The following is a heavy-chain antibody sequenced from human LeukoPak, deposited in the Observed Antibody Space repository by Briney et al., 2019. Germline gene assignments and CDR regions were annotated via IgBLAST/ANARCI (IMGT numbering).Heavy chain of an antibody. J-gene: IGHJ4*02. CDR3: ARDTSLYYLDY. CDR1: GGSISSSY. V-gene: IGHV4-4*07. Sequence: SETLSLTCTVSGGSISSSYWSWIRQPAGKGLEWIGRINSSGGTTYNTSLKRPVTISVDTSKNQFSLKLTSVTAADTAIYYCARDTSLYYLDYWGQGYLVTVSS. CDR2: INSSGGT.